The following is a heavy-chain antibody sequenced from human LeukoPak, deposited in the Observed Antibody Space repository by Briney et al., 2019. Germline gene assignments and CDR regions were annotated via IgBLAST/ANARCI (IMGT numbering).Heavy chain of an antibody. D-gene: IGHD6-19*01. CDR3: AKDITGHNRGWYDY. CDR1: GFTFSNHA. J-gene: IGHJ4*02. Sequence: GGSPRLSCAASGFTFSNHAMSWVRQAPGKGLECVSAISGSGGSTYYADSVKGRFTISRDNSKNTLYLQMNSLRVEDTAVYYCAKDITGHNRGWYDYWGQGTLVTVSS. CDR2: ISGSGGST. V-gene: IGHV3-23*01.